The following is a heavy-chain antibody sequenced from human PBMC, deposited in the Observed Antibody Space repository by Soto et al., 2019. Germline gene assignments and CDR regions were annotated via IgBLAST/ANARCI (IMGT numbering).Heavy chain of an antibody. D-gene: IGHD3-10*01. CDR2: ISSSSSNI. CDR1: GFTFSSYS. Sequence: GGSLRLSCAASGFTFSSYSMNWVRQAPGKGLEWVSSISSSSSNIYYADSVKGRFTISRDNAKNTLYLQMSSLRAEDTAVYYCAKDLYYGSGSYYDGYYYYGMDVWGQGTTVTRLL. J-gene: IGHJ6*02. V-gene: IGHV3-21*01. CDR3: AKDLYYGSGSYYDGYYYYGMDV.